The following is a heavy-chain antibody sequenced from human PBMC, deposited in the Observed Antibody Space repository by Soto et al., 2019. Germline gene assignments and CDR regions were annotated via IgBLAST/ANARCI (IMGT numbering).Heavy chain of an antibody. J-gene: IGHJ4*02. CDR1: GYTFTRYG. Sequence: KHLEASVKVSCKDSGYTFTRYGISWMRQTPGQGLERMGWISAYNGNTNYAQKLQGRVTMTTDTSTSTAYMELRSLRSDDTAVYYCARVPLQGIVVVVAAFYYFYYWGQGTLVTVSS. V-gene: IGHV1-18*01. CDR2: ISAYNGNT. D-gene: IGHD2-15*01. CDR3: ARVPLQGIVVVVAAFYYFYY.